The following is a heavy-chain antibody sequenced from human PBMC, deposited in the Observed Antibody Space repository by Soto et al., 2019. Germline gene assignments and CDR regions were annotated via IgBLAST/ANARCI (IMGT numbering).Heavy chain of an antibody. V-gene: IGHV1-8*01. Sequence: QVQLVQSGAEVKKPGASVKVSCKASGYTFTSYDINWVRQATGQGHEGMGWMNPNSGNTGYAQKFQGRVTVTRDTSISTAYLELSSLRSEDTAVYYCARSTNDYGDRHWGQGTLVTVSS. CDR2: MNPNSGNT. CDR3: ARSTNDYGDRH. J-gene: IGHJ4*02. D-gene: IGHD4-17*01. CDR1: GYTFTSYD.